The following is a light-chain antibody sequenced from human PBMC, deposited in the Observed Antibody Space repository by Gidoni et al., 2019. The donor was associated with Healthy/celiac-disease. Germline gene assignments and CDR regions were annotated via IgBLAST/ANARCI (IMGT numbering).Light chain of an antibody. V-gene: IGLV1-51*01. CDR1: SPNIGNNY. J-gene: IGLJ3*02. Sequence: VFPHSPSLSSAPGHKLTISCSGSSPNIGNNYVTWYQQLPGTAPKLLIYDNKKRPSGIPDRFSGSKSGTSATLGITGLQTGDEADYYCGTWDSSLSAGHWVFGGGTKLTVL. CDR2: DNK. CDR3: GTWDSSLSAGHWV.